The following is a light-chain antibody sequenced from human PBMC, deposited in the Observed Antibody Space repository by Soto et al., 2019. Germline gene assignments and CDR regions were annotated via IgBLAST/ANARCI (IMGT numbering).Light chain of an antibody. Sequence: EIVLTQSPGTLSLSPGERATLSCRASQSISSSHLAWYQQRPGQAPRLLIYGASSRAIGIPDRFSGSGSGTDFTLTISRLEPEDFALYHCQHYDNSPVAFGGGTKVDI. CDR1: QSISSSH. V-gene: IGKV3-20*01. J-gene: IGKJ4*01. CDR3: QHYDNSPVA. CDR2: GAS.